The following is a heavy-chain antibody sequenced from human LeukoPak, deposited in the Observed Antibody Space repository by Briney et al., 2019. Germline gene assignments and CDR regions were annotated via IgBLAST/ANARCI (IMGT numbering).Heavy chain of an antibody. CDR1: GYTFTSYY. Sequence: GASVKVSCKASGYTFTSYYMHWVRQAPGQGLEWMGIINPSGGSTSYAQKFQGRVTITRDTSTSTVYMELSSLRSEDTAVYYCAKAFTYYYDSSGYYWDYWGQGTLVTVSS. CDR2: INPSGGST. V-gene: IGHV1-46*01. J-gene: IGHJ4*02. CDR3: AKAFTYYYDSSGYYWDY. D-gene: IGHD3-22*01.